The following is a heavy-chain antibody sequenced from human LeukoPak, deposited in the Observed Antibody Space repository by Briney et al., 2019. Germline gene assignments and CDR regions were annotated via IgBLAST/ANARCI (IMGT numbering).Heavy chain of an antibody. CDR1: DYTSTSYG. Sequence: ASVKVSCKASDYTSTSYGISWVRQAPGQGLEWMGWISAYNGNTNYAQKLQGRVTMTTDTSTSTAYMELRSLRSDDTAVYYCATEESYYYDSSGLYYWGQGTLVTVSS. CDR2: ISAYNGNT. J-gene: IGHJ4*02. V-gene: IGHV1-18*01. D-gene: IGHD3-22*01. CDR3: ATEESYYYDSSGLYY.